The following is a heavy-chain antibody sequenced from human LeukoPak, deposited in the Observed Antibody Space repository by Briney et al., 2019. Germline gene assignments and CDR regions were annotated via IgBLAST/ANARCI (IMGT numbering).Heavy chain of an antibody. CDR1: GFTFSSYS. Sequence: GGSLRLSCAASGFTFSSYSMSWVRQAPGKGLEWVSYISSSSSTIYYADSVKGRFTISRDNAKNSLYLQMNSLRAEDTAVYYCARVAGDIVVVPAAVYYYYYGMDVWGQGTTVTVSS. V-gene: IGHV3-48*01. CDR2: ISSSSSTI. J-gene: IGHJ6*02. D-gene: IGHD2-2*01. CDR3: ARVAGDIVVVPAAVYYYYYGMDV.